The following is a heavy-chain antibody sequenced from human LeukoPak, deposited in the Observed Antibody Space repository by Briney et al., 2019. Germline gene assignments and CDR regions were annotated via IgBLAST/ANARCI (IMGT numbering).Heavy chain of an antibody. D-gene: IGHD6-13*01. CDR1: GYSFTSYW. V-gene: IGHV5-51*01. J-gene: IGHJ4*02. Sequence: PGESLKISCKGSGYSFTSYWIGWVRQMPGKGLEWMGIIYPGDSDTRYSPSFQGQVTISADKSISTAYLQWSSLKASDTAMYYCARCDGYSSRGQGIFRIWGQGTLVTVSS. CDR2: IYPGDSDT. CDR3: ARCDGYSSRGQGIFRI.